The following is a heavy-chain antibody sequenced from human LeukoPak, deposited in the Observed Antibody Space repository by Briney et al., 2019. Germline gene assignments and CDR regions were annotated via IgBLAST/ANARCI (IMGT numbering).Heavy chain of an antibody. D-gene: IGHD1-26*01. CDR2: ISSSGTTI. CDR1: GFTFSSYE. J-gene: IGHJ2*01. CDR3: AREGSGSYYWYFDL. Sequence: SGGPLRLSCAASGFTFSSYEMNWVRQAPGKGLEWVSYISSSGTTIYYADSVKGRFTISRDNAKNSLYLQMNSLRAEDTAVYYCAREGSGSYYWYFDLWGRGTLVTVSS. V-gene: IGHV3-48*03.